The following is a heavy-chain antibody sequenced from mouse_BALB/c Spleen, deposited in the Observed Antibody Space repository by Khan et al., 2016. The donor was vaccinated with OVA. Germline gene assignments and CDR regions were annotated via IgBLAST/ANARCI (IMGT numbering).Heavy chain of an antibody. Sequence: QVQLKQSGAELVRPGVSVKISCKGSGYTFTDFTMHWVKQSHAMSLEWIGVISTYYGDANYNQKFKGKATMTVDKSSNTAYMDLARLTSEDSAILFCERGGGGDRFLYWGQGTLVTVSA. CDR2: ISTYYGDA. CDR1: GYTFTDFT. V-gene: IGHV1S137*01. CDR3: ERGGGGDRFLY. J-gene: IGHJ3*01.